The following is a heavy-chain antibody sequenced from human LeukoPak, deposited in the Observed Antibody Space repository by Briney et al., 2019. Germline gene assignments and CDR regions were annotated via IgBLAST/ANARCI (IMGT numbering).Heavy chain of an antibody. J-gene: IGHJ5*02. CDR1: GYSISSGYF. CDR2: IYYSGST. CDR3: ARVSSVYSSSWYGINWFDP. D-gene: IGHD6-13*01. V-gene: IGHV4-38-2*02. Sequence: SETLSLTCTVSGYSISSGYFWGWIRQPPGKGLEWIGSIYYSGSTYYNPSLKSRVTISVDTSKTQFSLKLSSVPAADTAVYYCARVSSVYSSSWYGINWFDPWGQGTLVTVSS.